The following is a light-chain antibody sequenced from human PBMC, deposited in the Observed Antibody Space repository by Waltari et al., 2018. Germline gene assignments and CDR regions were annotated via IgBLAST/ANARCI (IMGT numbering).Light chain of an antibody. CDR1: QGISRW. CDR2: DAS. V-gene: IGKV1-5*01. J-gene: IGKJ3*01. CDR3: QQFINYPLT. Sequence: DIQMTQSPSTLSASVGDTVTITCRASQGISRWLAWYQQKPGKPPKVLIYDASSLESGVPSRFSGSGSETEFTLVISNLQPEDFATYYCQQFINYPLTFGPGTTVDIK.